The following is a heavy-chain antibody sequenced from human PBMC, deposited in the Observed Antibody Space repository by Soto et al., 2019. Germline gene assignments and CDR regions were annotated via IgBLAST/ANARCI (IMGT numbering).Heavy chain of an antibody. CDR1: GFTVSSNY. V-gene: IGHV3-53*01. CDR2: IYSGCST. CDR3: ARDGSPMRFDYYDSSGYLD. Sequence: GGSLRLSCAASGFTVSSNYMSWVRQAPGKGLEWVSVIYSGCSTYYADSVKGRFTISRDNSKNTLYLQLNSLRAEDPAVYYCARDGSPMRFDYYDSSGYLDWGQGTLVTVSS. J-gene: IGHJ4*02. D-gene: IGHD3-22*01.